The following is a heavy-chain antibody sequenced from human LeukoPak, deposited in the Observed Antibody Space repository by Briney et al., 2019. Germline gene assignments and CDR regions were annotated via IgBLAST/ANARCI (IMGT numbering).Heavy chain of an antibody. CDR2: IKSKTDGGTT. D-gene: IGHD4-17*01. V-gene: IGHV3-15*01. CDR1: GFTFSNAW. J-gene: IGHJ5*02. Sequence: GGSLRLSCAASGFTFSNAWMSWVRQAPGKGLEWVGRIKSKTDGGTTDYAAPVKGRFTISKDDSKNTLYLQMNSLKTEDTAVYYCTTKDYGDYGGWSWGQGTLVTVSS. CDR3: TTKDYGDYGGWS.